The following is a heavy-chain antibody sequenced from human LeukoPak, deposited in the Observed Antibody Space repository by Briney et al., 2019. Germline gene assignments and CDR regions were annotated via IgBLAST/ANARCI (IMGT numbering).Heavy chain of an antibody. D-gene: IGHD3-3*01. Sequence: SETLSLTCTVSGGSISSYYWSWIRQPPGKGLEWIGYIYYSGSTNYNPSLKSRVTISVDTSKNQFSLKLSSVTAADTAVYYCARPSHQYYDSWSGRTGLGAFDIWGQGTMVTVSS. CDR3: ARPSHQYYDSWSGRTGLGAFDI. CDR2: IYYSGST. CDR1: GGSISSYY. J-gene: IGHJ3*02. V-gene: IGHV4-59*08.